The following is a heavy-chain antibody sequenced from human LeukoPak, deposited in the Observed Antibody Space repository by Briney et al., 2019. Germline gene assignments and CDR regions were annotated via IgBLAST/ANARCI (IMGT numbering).Heavy chain of an antibody. V-gene: IGHV4-39*01. CDR2: IYYSGST. Sequence: PSETLSLTCDVSGASISSSTDYWGWIRQPPGKGLEWIANIYYSGSTYYNPSLKSRVTISVDTSKNQFSLKLSSVTAADTAVYYCAGLIRPGWFDPWGQGTLVTVSS. J-gene: IGHJ5*02. CDR1: GASISSSTDY. D-gene: IGHD1-14*01. CDR3: AGLIRPGWFDP.